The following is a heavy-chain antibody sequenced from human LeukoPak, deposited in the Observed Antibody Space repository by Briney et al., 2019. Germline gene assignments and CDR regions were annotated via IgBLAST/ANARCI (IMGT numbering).Heavy chain of an antibody. CDR3: ARGGTYNWNYVDY. V-gene: IGHV3-21*01. Sequence: GGTLRLSCAASGFTFSRHGMNWVRQAPGKGLEWVSSISSSSSYIYYADSVKGRFTISRDNAKNSLYLQMNSLRAEDTAVYYCARGGTYNWNYVDYWGQGTLVTVSS. CDR2: ISSSSSYI. CDR1: GFTFSRHG. D-gene: IGHD1-20*01. J-gene: IGHJ4*02.